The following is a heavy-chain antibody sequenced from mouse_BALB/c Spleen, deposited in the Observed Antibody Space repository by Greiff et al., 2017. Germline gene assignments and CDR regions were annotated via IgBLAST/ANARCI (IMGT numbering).Heavy chain of an antibody. J-gene: IGHJ4*01. CDR3: ARDDGYYAMDY. D-gene: IGHD2-3*01. Sequence: VQLKESGPELVKPGASVKMSCKASGYTFTSYVMHWVKQKPGQGLEWIGYINPYNDGTKYNEKFKGKATLTSDKSSSTAYMELSSLTSEDSAVYYCARDDGYYAMDYWGQGTSVTVSS. CDR2: INPYNDGT. CDR1: GYTFTSYV. V-gene: IGHV1-14*01.